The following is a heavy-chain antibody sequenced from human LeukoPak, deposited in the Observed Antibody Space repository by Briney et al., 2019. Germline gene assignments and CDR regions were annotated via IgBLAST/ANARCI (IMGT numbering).Heavy chain of an antibody. CDR3: ARGLSNRYYYRSGRYRTNDAFDI. J-gene: IGHJ3*02. Sequence: GASVKVSCKASGYTFTSYDINWVRQATGQGLEWMGWMNPNSGNTGYAQKFQGRVTMTRNTSISTAYMELSSLRPEDTAVYYCARGLSNRYYYRSGRYRTNDAFDIWGQGTMVTVSS. CDR1: GYTFTSYD. D-gene: IGHD3-10*01. V-gene: IGHV1-8*01. CDR2: MNPNSGNT.